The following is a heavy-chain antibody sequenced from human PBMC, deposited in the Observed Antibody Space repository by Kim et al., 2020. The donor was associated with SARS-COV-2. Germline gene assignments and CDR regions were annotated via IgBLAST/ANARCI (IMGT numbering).Heavy chain of an antibody. CDR3: AAGYCSGGSCYGSTPHY. J-gene: IGHJ4*02. Sequence: SVKVSCKASGFTFTSSAVQWVRQARGQRLEWIGWIVVGSGNTNYAQKFQERVTITRDMSTSTAYMELSSLRSEDTAVYYCAAGYCSGGSCYGSTPHYWGQGTLVTVSS. V-gene: IGHV1-58*01. CDR2: IVVGSGNT. CDR1: GFTFTSSA. D-gene: IGHD2-15*01.